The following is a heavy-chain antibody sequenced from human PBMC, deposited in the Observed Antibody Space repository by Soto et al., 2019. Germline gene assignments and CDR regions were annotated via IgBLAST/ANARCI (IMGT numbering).Heavy chain of an antibody. CDR3: ARDGYDGSGSPYPAY. CDR1: GGSMSEYV. CDR2: IYYLGST. V-gene: IGHV4-59*01. J-gene: IGHJ4*02. D-gene: IGHD3-10*01. Sequence: PSETLSLTCSVSGGSMSEYVWSWIRQSPGKGLEWIGYIYYLGSTDYNPSLKSRVTISVDTSKRQFSLRLTSVTAADTAVYYCARDGYDGSGSPYPAYWGPGTQVTVSS.